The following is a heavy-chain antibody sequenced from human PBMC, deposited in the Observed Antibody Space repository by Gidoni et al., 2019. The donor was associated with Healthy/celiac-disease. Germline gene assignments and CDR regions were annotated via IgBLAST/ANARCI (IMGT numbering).Heavy chain of an antibody. CDR2: IRSKANSYAT. D-gene: IGHD2-21*02. J-gene: IGHJ4*02. CDR1: GFTFSGSA. Sequence: EVQLVESGGGLVQPGGSLKLSCAASGFTFSGSAMHLFRQASGKGLEWVGRIRSKANSYATAYAASVKGRFTISRDDSKNTAYLQMNSLKTEDTAVYYCTSLAYCGGDCYGLGYWGQGTLVTVSS. V-gene: IGHV3-73*01. CDR3: TSLAYCGGDCYGLGY.